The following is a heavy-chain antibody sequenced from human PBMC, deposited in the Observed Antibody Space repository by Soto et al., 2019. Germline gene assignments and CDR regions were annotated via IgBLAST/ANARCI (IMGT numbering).Heavy chain of an antibody. Sequence: EVQLVESGGGLVKPGGSLRLSCTVSGFTFYSASMTWVRQAPGKGPEWVGRIESRTDGVTADYAAPVKGRFTISRADSENTLYLHMNSLKTEDTAVYYCTTGMGYYDPYGIDVWGQGTTVTVSS. J-gene: IGHJ6*02. CDR3: TTGMGYYDPYGIDV. D-gene: IGHD3-22*01. CDR1: GFTFYSAS. V-gene: IGHV3-15*04. CDR2: IESRTDGVTA.